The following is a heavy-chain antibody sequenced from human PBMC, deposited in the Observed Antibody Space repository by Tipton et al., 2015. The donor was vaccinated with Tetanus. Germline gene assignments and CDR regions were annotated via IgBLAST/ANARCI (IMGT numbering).Heavy chain of an antibody. CDR3: ARHVGGYGSPPHDL. CDR2: TSHSATT. J-gene: IGHJ5*02. V-gene: IGHV4-39*01. D-gene: IGHD3-10*01. Sequence: TLSLTCFVSGGSISTKTYYWGWIRQTPGKGLEWIASTSHSATTFYNPSLKSRVTMSVDPSKTQFSVRLSSVTAADTGVYYCARHVGGYGSPPHDLWGQGTLVTVSS. CDR1: GGSISTKTYY.